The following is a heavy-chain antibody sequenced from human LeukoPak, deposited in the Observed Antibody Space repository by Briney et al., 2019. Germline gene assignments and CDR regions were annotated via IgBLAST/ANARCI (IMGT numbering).Heavy chain of an antibody. V-gene: IGHV4-39*01. Sequence: PSETLSLTCTVSGGSISSSSYYWGWIRQPPGKGLEWIGSIYYSGSTYYNPSLKSRVTISVDTSKNQFSLKLSYVTAADTAVYYCARLPNTIAAPLYYFDYWGQGTLVTVSS. J-gene: IGHJ4*02. CDR2: IYYSGST. CDR3: ARLPNTIAAPLYYFDY. CDR1: GGSISSSSYY. D-gene: IGHD6-13*01.